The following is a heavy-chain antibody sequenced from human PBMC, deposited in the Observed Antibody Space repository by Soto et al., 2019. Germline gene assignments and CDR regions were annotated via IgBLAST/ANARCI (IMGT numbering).Heavy chain of an antibody. CDR1: GYTFTGYY. CDR2: INPNSGGT. V-gene: IGHV1-2*04. CDR3: AREAVISSSWYGSCYFDY. D-gene: IGHD6-13*01. J-gene: IGHJ4*02. Sequence: ASVKVSCKASGYTFTGYYMHWVRQAPGQGLEWMGWINPNSGGTNYAQKFQGWVTMTRDTSISTAYMELSRLRSDDTAVYYCAREAVISSSWYGSCYFDYWGQGTLVTVSS.